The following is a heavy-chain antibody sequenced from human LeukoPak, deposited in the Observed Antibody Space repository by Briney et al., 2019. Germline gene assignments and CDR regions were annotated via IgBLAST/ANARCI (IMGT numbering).Heavy chain of an antibody. J-gene: IGHJ4*02. CDR1: GFTFSRHG. V-gene: IGHV3-33*01. Sequence: GGSLRLPCAASGFTFSRHGMHWVRQAPGKGLEGVAVIWYDGSNKYYADSVKGRFTISRDNSKNTLYLQMNSLRAEDTAVYYCARDTVPEYYDFWSGYFDYWGQGTLVTVSS. CDR2: IWYDGSNK. CDR3: ARDTVPEYYDFWSGYFDY. D-gene: IGHD3-3*01.